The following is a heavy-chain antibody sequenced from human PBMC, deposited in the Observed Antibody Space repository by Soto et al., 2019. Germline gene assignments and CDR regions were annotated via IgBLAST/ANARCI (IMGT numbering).Heavy chain of an antibody. D-gene: IGHD3-9*01. J-gene: IGHJ6*02. CDR2: IVVGSGNT. CDR1: GITITSSA. Sequence: AVKPCCKASGITITSSAVQWVRQARGQRLEWIGWIVVGSGNTNYAQKFQERVTITRDMSTSTASMELSSLRSEDTAIYYCAAGGMTVPLVWSNYYYYDVMSVRGQGSTV. CDR3: AAGGMTVPLVWSNYYYYDVMSV. V-gene: IGHV1-58*01.